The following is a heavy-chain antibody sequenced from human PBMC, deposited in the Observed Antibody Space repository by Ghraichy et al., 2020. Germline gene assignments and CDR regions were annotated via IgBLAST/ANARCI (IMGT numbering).Heavy chain of an antibody. D-gene: IGHD3-22*01. CDR3: ATRGAEKTYHYDSSGYYPLDY. V-gene: IGHV4-59*08. CDR2: IYYSRST. CDR1: GGSISGYY. J-gene: IGHJ4*02. Sequence: SETLSLTCTVSGGSISGYYWSWIRQPPGKGLEWIGSIYYSRSTNYNPSLESRVTISVETSTNQFSLKLSSVTAADTAVDYCATRGAEKTYHYDSSGYYPLDYWGQGTLVTVSS.